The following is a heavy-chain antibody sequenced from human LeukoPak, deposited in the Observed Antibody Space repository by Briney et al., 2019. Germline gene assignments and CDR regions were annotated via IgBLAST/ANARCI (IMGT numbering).Heavy chain of an antibody. Sequence: PSETLSLTCAVSGGSISSGGYSWGWIRQPPGKGLEWIGYIYHSGSTYYNPSLKSRVTISVDRSKNQFSLKLSSVTAADTAVYYCARDAWFADARAFDIWGQGTMVTVSS. D-gene: IGHD3-10*01. J-gene: IGHJ3*02. V-gene: IGHV4-30-2*01. CDR2: IYHSGST. CDR3: ARDAWFADARAFDI. CDR1: GGSISSGGYS.